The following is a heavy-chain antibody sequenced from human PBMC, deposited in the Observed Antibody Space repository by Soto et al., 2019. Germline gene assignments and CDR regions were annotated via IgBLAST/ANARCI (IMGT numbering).Heavy chain of an antibody. CDR2: IDPSDSYT. V-gene: IGHV5-10-1*01. CDR3: ARHRRGIAVAGSYYGMDV. CDR1: GYSFTSYW. Sequence: GESLKISCKGSGYSFTSYWISWVRQMPGKGLEWMGRIDPSDSYTNYSPSFQGHVTISADKSISTAYLQWSSLKASDTAMYYCARHRRGIAVAGSYYGMDVWGQGTTVTV. D-gene: IGHD6-19*01. J-gene: IGHJ6*02.